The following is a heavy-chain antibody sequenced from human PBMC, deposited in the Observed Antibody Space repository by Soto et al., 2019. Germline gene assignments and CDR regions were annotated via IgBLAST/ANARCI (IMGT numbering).Heavy chain of an antibody. CDR1: GFTFGASA. V-gene: IGHV3-73*02. CDR3: CREDSGWFFN. J-gene: IGHJ4*02. CDR2: IGSKGETYAT. D-gene: IGHD6-19*01. Sequence: EVQLVESGGGLVQPGGSLKLSCAASGFTFGASALQWVRQASGKGLEWLGRIGSKGETYATAYAASVKGRFTISRDDSKNTADLQMSSLDSEDTAACYSCREDSGWFFNWGRGTLVTVSS.